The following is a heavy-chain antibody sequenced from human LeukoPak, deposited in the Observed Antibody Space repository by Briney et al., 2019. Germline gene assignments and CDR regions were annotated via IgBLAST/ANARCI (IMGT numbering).Heavy chain of an antibody. D-gene: IGHD6-19*01. CDR1: GGSISSGSYY. Sequence: ASQTLSLTCTLSGGSISSGSYYWSWIRQPAGKGLEWIGRIYTSGSTNYNPSLKSRVTISVDTSKNQFSLKLSSVTAADTAVYYCARVPGIAVAGTEDAFDIWGQGTMVTVSS. V-gene: IGHV4-61*02. CDR3: ARVPGIAVAGTEDAFDI. J-gene: IGHJ3*02. CDR2: IYTSGST.